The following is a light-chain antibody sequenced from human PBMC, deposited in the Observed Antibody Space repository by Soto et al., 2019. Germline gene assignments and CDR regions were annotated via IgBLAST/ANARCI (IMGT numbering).Light chain of an antibody. Sequence: DIVLTQSPATLSLSPGERATLSCRASQSVSSYLAWYQQKPGQAPRLLIYDASNRATGIPARFSGSGSGTDFTLTISSLEPADFAVYYCQQRSNWPPLTFGGGTKVEIK. CDR1: QSVSSY. CDR3: QQRSNWPPLT. J-gene: IGKJ4*01. V-gene: IGKV3-11*01. CDR2: DAS.